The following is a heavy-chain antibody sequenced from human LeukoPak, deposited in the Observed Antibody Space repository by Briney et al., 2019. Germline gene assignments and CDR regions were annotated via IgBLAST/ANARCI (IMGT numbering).Heavy chain of an antibody. V-gene: IGHV4-59*02. Sequence: PSETLSLTRTVSGGFVSSNYWSWVRHPPGKGLEWSGYIYYSGSTNYNPSLKSRVTISEDTSKNQFSLKLTSVTAADTAVYYCARGGARLYGMDVWGQGTTVTVSS. CDR2: IYYSGST. D-gene: IGHD4/OR15-4a*01. J-gene: IGHJ6*02. CDR3: ARGGARLYGMDV. CDR1: GGFVSSNY.